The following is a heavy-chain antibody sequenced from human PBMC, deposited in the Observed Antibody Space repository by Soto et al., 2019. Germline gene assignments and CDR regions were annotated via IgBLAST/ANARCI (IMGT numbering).Heavy chain of an antibody. J-gene: IGHJ4*02. Sequence: GGSLRLSCAASGFTFSSYAMSWVRQAPGKGLEWVSAISGSGGSTYYADSGKGRVTISRDNSKNTLYLQMNSLRAEDTAVYYCAKDSAAAFDYWGQGTLVTVPS. D-gene: IGHD3-10*01. CDR3: AKDSAAAFDY. V-gene: IGHV3-23*01. CDR2: ISGSGGST. CDR1: GFTFSSYA.